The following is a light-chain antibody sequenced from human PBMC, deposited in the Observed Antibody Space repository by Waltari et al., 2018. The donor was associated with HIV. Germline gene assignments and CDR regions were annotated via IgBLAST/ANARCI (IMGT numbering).Light chain of an antibody. CDR1: SSDTGNYNL. CDR3: CADAGGLE. CDR2: EDK. V-gene: IGLV2-23*01. J-gene: IGLJ2*01. Sequence: QSALTQPASVSGSPGQSIPISCTGTSSDTGNYNLVSWYQLYPGKAPKLIIYEDKKRPSGVSNRFSGAKAADTASRTISGLQAEDEADYYCCADAGGLEFGGGTKLTVL.